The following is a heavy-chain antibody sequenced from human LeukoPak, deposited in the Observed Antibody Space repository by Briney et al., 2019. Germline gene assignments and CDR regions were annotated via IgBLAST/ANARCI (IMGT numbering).Heavy chain of an antibody. CDR2: ISWDGRSI. CDR3: AKDSSPRWRVQDAFDD. Sequence: PGGSLRLACAASGFTFIDFTRYWVRQVPGKGLEWVSLISWDGRSIYYGNSVRGRFTVSRDNSKASLFLQMDSLTSEDTALYYCAKDSSPRWRVQDAFDDWGQGTMVTVSS. V-gene: IGHV3-43*01. D-gene: IGHD6-19*01. J-gene: IGHJ3*01. CDR1: GFTFIDFT.